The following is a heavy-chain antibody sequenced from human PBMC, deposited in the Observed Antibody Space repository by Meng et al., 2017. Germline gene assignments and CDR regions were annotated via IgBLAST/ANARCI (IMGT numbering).Heavy chain of an antibody. Sequence: QVHVHESCPPVVKPTQTLTLTRTFPGFSLSSSVVGVGWIRQPPGQALEWLAIIYWDDDKRYSPSLKSRLTITKATSKNQVVLTLTHMDPVDTATYYCAHRRDYYGSGNHFDYWGQGTLVTVSS. CDR3: AHRRDYYGSGNHFDY. D-gene: IGHD3-10*01. J-gene: IGHJ4*02. V-gene: IGHV2-5*02. CDR1: GFSLSSSVVG. CDR2: IYWDDDK.